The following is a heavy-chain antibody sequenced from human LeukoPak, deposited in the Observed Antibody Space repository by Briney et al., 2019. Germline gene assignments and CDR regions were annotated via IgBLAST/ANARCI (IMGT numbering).Heavy chain of an antibody. CDR2: INPSGGST. CDR3: ARDDDGDYVPYYYYGMDV. Sequence: GASVKVSCKASGYTFTSYYMHWVRQAPGLGLEWMGIINPSGGSTSYAQKFQGRVTMTRDTSTSTVYMELSSLRSEDTAVYYCARDDDGDYVPYYYYGMDVWGQGTTVTVSS. V-gene: IGHV1-46*01. J-gene: IGHJ6*02. D-gene: IGHD4-17*01. CDR1: GYTFTSYY.